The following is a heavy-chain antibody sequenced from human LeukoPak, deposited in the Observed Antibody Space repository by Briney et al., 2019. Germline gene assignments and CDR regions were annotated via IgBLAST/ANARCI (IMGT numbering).Heavy chain of an antibody. CDR1: GRPISRYY. V-gene: IGHV4-59*01. CDR2: IYYSGST. CDR3: GKMVRGVNYCGMDV. Sequence: WETLSLTCTVSGRPISRYYWPWIRQPPGKGLEYIGYIYYSGSTKYNPSLKTRDPITVDTSKNKFPQTQLSDPAAHTAVYYCGKMVRGVNYCGMDVWGKGTTVTVSS. J-gene: IGHJ6*04. D-gene: IGHD3-10*01.